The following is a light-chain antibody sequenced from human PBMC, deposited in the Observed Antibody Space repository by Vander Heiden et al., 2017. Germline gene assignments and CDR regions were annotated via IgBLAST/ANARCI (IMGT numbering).Light chain of an antibody. V-gene: IGKV1-5*01. J-gene: IGKJ3*01. Sequence: DIQMTQSLSTLSASVGDRVTITCRASQSISSWLAWYQQKPGKAPKLLIYDAYSLESGVPSRFSGSGSGTEFTLTISSLQPDDFATYYCQQYNSYSLTFGHGTKVDIK. CDR2: DAY. CDR1: QSISSW. CDR3: QQYNSYSLT.